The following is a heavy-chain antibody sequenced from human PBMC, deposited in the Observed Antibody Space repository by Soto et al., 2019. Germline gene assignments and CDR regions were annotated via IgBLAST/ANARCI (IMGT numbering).Heavy chain of an antibody. V-gene: IGHV1-69*02. Sequence: QVQLVQSGAEVKKPGSSVKVSCKASGGTFSSYTISWVRQAPGQGLEWMGRIIPILGIANYAQKFQGRVPITADKSTRTAYMELRSLRSEDTAVYYCAHGRWEVSRDDFRGWFDRWGQGTLVTVSS. D-gene: IGHD4-4*01. J-gene: IGHJ5*02. CDR2: IIPILGIA. CDR3: AHGRWEVSRDDFRGWFDR. CDR1: GGTFSSYT.